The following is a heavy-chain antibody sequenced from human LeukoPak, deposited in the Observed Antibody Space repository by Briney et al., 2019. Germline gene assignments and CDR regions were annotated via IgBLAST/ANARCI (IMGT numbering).Heavy chain of an antibody. CDR3: AKDQNDYGDYVTDY. CDR2: ISSSSSYI. Sequence: PGGSLRLSCAASGFTFSSYSMNWVRQAPGKGLEWVSSISSSSSYIYYADSVKGRFTISRDNSKNTLYVQMNSLRAEDTAVYYCAKDQNDYGDYVTDYWGQGTPVTVSS. CDR1: GFTFSSYS. J-gene: IGHJ4*02. D-gene: IGHD4-17*01. V-gene: IGHV3-21*04.